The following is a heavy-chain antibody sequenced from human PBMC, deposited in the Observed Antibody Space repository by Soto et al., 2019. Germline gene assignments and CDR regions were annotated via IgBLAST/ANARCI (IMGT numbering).Heavy chain of an antibody. Sequence: VQLVESGGGVVQPGRSLRLSCAASVFTFSSYAMHWVRQAPGQGLEWVAVISYDGSNKYYADSVKGRFTISRDNFKNTLYLQMSSLRAEDTALYYCAKGGSSGSYDYWGQGSLVTVSS. J-gene: IGHJ4*02. D-gene: IGHD3-22*01. CDR2: ISYDGSNK. CDR3: AKGGSSGSYDY. V-gene: IGHV3-30*18. CDR1: VFTFSSYA.